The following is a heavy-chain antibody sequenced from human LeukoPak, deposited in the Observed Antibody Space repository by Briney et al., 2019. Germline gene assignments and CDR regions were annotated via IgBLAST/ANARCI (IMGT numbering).Heavy chain of an antibody. CDR1: GFTFSSYG. D-gene: IGHD3-22*01. J-gene: IGHJ4*02. CDR3: AKDNLAYYYDSSDPPDY. CDR2: ISYDGSNK. Sequence: PPGGSLRLSCAASGFTFSSYGMHWVRQAPGKGLEWVAVISYDGSNKYYADSVKGRFTISRDNSKNTLYLQMNSLRAEDTAVYYCAKDNLAYYYDSSDPPDYWGQGTLVTVSS. V-gene: IGHV3-30*18.